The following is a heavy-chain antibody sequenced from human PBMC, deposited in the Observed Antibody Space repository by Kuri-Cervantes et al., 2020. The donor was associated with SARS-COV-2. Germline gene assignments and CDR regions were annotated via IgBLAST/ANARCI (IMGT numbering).Heavy chain of an antibody. CDR3: ARHRKIYDYWGGRGFFYYYMDV. CDR1: GGFFIAYY. V-gene: IGHV4-34*01. CDR2: INHSGST. Sequence: SETLSPTGGVLGGFFIAYYWSWIRQPPGKGLEWSGEINHSGSTNYNPSLKSRVTISVDTSKNQFSLKLSSVTAADTAVYYCARHRKIYDYWGGRGFFYYYMDVWGKGTTVTVSS. J-gene: IGHJ6*03. D-gene: IGHD3/OR15-3a*01.